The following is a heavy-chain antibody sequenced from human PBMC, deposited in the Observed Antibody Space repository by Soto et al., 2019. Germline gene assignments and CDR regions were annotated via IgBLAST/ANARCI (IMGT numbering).Heavy chain of an antibody. CDR1: GGSINYYY. D-gene: IGHD1-1*01. J-gene: IGHJ4*02. CDR2: IYYDGIT. Sequence: QVQLQESGPGLVKPSETLSLTCTVSGGSINYYYWSWMRQSPGKGLEWIGYIYYDGITDYNPSLWSRATISVDTSKNQFSMNLRSVTAADTALYYCARWNEGLDYWGQGALVTVSS. CDR3: ARWNEGLDY. V-gene: IGHV4-59*01.